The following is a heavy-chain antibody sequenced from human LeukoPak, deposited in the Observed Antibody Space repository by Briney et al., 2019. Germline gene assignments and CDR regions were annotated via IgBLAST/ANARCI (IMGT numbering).Heavy chain of an antibody. CDR1: GFTLSNYA. V-gene: IGHV3-23*01. CDR3: AKDRVIGVTTFDY. D-gene: IGHD2-21*02. J-gene: IGHJ4*02. Sequence: GGSLRLSCTASGFTLSNYAMSWVRQAPGKGLEWVSGLSGSGGSTYYTDSVKGRFTISRDNSKNTLYLQMNSLRAEDTAVYYCAKDRVIGVTTFDYWGQGTLVTVSS. CDR2: LSGSGGST.